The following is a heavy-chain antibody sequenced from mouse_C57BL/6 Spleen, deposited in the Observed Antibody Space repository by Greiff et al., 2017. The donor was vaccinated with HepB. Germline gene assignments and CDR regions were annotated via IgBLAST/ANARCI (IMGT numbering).Heavy chain of an antibody. D-gene: IGHD1-1*01. CDR1: GYTFTSYW. CDR2: IYPSDSET. CDR3: ARWGHYYGSNYYAMDY. V-gene: IGHV1-61*01. J-gene: IGHJ4*01. Sequence: QVQLQQPGAELVRPGSSVKLSCKASGYTFTSYWMDWVKQRPGQGLEWIGNIYPSDSETHYNQKFKDKATLTVDKSSSTAYMQLSSLTSEDSAVYYCARWGHYYGSNYYAMDYWGQGTSVTVSS.